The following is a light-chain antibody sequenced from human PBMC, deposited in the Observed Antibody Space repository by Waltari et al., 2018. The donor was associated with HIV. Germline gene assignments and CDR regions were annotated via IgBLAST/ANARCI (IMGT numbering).Light chain of an antibody. Sequence: QSVLTQPPSASGTPGQRVTISCSGTRSNIGTNTVNWYQIIPGTAPKLLIYNDNQRPSGGPDRFAGSRSGTSASLAISGLQSEDEADYYCAAWDDRLDGQGVFGGGTTLTVL. J-gene: IGLJ3*02. CDR1: RSNIGTNT. CDR3: AAWDDRLDGQGV. CDR2: NDN. V-gene: IGLV1-44*01.